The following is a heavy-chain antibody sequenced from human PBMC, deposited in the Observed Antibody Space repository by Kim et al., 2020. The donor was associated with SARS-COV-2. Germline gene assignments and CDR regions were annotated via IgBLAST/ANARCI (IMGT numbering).Heavy chain of an antibody. J-gene: IGHJ4*02. Sequence: SFQGQVTISADKSISTAYLQWSSLKASDTAMYYCARQITMVRGVEYYFDYWGQGTLVTVSS. CDR3: ARQITMVRGVEYYFDY. V-gene: IGHV5-51*01. D-gene: IGHD3-10*01.